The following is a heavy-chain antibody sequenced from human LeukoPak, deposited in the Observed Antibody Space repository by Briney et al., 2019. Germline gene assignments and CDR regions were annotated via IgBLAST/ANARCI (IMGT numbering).Heavy chain of an antibody. V-gene: IGHV3-23*01. CDR1: GFTFSSYA. J-gene: IGHJ3*02. CDR2: ISGSGGST. CDR3: AKDRTDYGGNSYDAFDI. Sequence: GGSLRLSCAASGFTFSSYAMSWVRQAPGKGLEWVSAISGSGGSTYYADSVKGRFTISGDNSKNTLSLQMNSLRAEDTAVYYCAKDRTDYGGNSYDAFDIWGQGTMVTVSS. D-gene: IGHD4-23*01.